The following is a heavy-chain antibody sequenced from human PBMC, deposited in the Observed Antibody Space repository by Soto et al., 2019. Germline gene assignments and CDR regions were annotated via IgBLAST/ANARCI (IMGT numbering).Heavy chain of an antibody. CDR3: ARAGPIMVYAPYYYYGMDV. CDR1: GGSFSGYY. J-gene: IGHJ6*02. Sequence: PSETLSLTCAVYGGSFSGYYWSWIRQPPGKGLEWIGEINHSGSTNYNPSLKSRVTISVDTSKNQFSLKLSSVTAADTAVYYCARAGPIMVYAPYYYYGMDVWGQGTTVTVSS. CDR2: INHSGST. V-gene: IGHV4-34*01. D-gene: IGHD2-8*01.